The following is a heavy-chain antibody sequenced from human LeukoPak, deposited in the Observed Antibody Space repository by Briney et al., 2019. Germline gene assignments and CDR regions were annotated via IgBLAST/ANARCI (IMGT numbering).Heavy chain of an antibody. CDR3: ASNLWFGELLYDY. V-gene: IGHV3-66*01. CDR2: IYSGGST. J-gene: IGHJ4*02. D-gene: IGHD3-10*01. CDR1: GFTFSSYA. Sequence: PGGSLRLSCAASGFTFSSYAMSWVRQAPGKGLEWVSVIYSGGSTYYADSVKGRFTISRDNSKNTLYLQMNSLRAEDTAVYYCASNLWFGELLYDYWGQGTLVTVSS.